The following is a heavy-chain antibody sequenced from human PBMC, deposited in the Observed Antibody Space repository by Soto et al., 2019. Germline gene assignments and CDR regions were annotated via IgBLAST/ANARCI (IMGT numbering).Heavy chain of an antibody. CDR2: INHSGST. CDR3: ASGITMVRGYYYGMDV. V-gene: IGHV4-34*01. D-gene: IGHD3-10*01. CDR1: GGSYSVYY. J-gene: IGHJ6*02. Sequence: SETLSLTCAVYGGSYSVYYWNWIRQPPGKGLEWIGEINHSGSTNYNPSLKSRVTISVDTSKNQFSLKLSSVTAADTAVYYCASGITMVRGYYYGMDVWGQGTTVTVSS.